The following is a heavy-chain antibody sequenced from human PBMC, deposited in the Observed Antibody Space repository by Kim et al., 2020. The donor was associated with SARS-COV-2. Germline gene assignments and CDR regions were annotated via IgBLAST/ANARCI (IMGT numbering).Heavy chain of an antibody. J-gene: IGHJ6*02. CDR2: INHSGST. CDR3: ASLGGDRAARPYYYYYGMDV. CDR1: GGSFSGYY. Sequence: SETLSLTCAVYGGSFSGYYWSWIRQPPGKGLEWIGEINHSGSTNYNPSLKSRVTISVDTSKNQFSLKLSSVTAADTAVYYCASLGGDRAARPYYYYYGMDVWGQGTTVTVSS. D-gene: IGHD6-6*01. V-gene: IGHV4-34*01.